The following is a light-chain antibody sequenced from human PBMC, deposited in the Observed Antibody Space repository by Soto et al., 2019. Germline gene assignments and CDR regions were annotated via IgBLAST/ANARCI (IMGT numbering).Light chain of an antibody. J-gene: IGKJ4*01. Sequence: EIVLTQSPGTRSLSLGERAALSCRASQSVSSSYLAWYRQRPGQAPRLLIYGASSRATGIPDRFSGSGSGTDFTLTISRLEPEDFAVYYCQQYGSSPLTFGGGTKVEIK. V-gene: IGKV3-20*01. CDR2: GAS. CDR3: QQYGSSPLT. CDR1: QSVSSSY.